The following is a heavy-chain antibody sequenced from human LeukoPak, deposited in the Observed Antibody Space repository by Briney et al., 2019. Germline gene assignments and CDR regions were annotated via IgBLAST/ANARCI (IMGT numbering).Heavy chain of an antibody. D-gene: IGHD3-22*01. V-gene: IGHV4-34*01. CDR2: VYYSGTT. Sequence: SETLSLTCAVYGGSFSGYYWSWIRQPPGKALEWIGSVYYSGTTSYNPSLKSRVTISVDMSKNHFSLRLSSVTAADTAVYYCARATTYYYDTSDYYILDYWGQGTLVTVSS. CDR3: ARATTYYYDTSDYYILDY. J-gene: IGHJ4*02. CDR1: GGSFSGYY.